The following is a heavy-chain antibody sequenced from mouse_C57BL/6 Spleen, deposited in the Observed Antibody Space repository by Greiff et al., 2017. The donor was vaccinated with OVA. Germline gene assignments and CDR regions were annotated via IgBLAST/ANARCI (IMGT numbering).Heavy chain of an antibody. J-gene: IGHJ4*01. CDR2: IYPRSGNT. Sequence: VQLQQSGAELARPGASVKLSCKASGYTFTSSGISWVKQRTGQGLEWIGEIYPRSGNTYYNEKFKGKATLTADKSSSTAYMELRSLTSDDSAVYFCARWVSLQAMDYWGQGTSVTVSS. V-gene: IGHV1-81*01. CDR3: ARWVSLQAMDY. CDR1: GYTFTSSG.